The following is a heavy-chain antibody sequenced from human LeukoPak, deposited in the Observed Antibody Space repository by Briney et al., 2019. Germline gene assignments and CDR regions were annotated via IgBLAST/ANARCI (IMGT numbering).Heavy chain of an antibody. CDR3: ARDPFLGYCSGTSCYVALDF. CDR1: GFTFSSHW. V-gene: IGHV3-74*01. D-gene: IGHD2-2*01. CDR2: ISNDGSRR. Sequence: GGSLRLSCAASGFTFSSHWMHWVRHAPGKGLVWVSRISNDGSRRTYADSVKGRFTISRDNAANTLYLQMTGLRAADTAVYYCARDPFLGYCSGTSCYVALDFWGRGTLVTVSS. J-gene: IGHJ4*02.